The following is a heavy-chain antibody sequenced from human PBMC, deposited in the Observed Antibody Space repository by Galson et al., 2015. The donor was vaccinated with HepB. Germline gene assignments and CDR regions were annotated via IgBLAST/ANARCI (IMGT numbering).Heavy chain of an antibody. CDR1: GFTLSNYC. D-gene: IGHD3-10*01. CDR3: ARVSHDDSGSCYRTLDY. Sequence: SLRLSCAAAGFTLSNYCMSWVRQAPGKGLEWVASIKQDGSEKYYVDSVKGRFTISRDNARDSLYLQMNSLRAEDTAVCYCARVSHDDSGSCYRTLDYWGQGTLVTVSS. J-gene: IGHJ4*02. CDR2: IKQDGSEK. V-gene: IGHV3-7*01.